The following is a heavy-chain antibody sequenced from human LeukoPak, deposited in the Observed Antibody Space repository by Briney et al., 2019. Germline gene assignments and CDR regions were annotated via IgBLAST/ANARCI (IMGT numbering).Heavy chain of an antibody. D-gene: IGHD4-17*01. CDR2: LDPADGET. V-gene: IGHV1-24*01. CDR3: ATHRTTVITGLVY. Sequence: ASVKVSCKVSGYTLTDLSTHWVRQAPGTGLGWMGGLDPADGETIYAQKFQGRVTMTEDTSTDTAYMELNSLRSEDTAVYYCATHRTTVITGLVYWGQGTLVSVSS. J-gene: IGHJ4*02. CDR1: GYTLTDLS.